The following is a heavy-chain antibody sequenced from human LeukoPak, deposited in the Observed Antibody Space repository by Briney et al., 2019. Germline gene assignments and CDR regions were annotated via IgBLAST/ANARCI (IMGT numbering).Heavy chain of an antibody. J-gene: IGHJ1*01. Sequence: PXETXXXXXXVSGYSISSGYYWGWIRQPPGKGXEXIGSIYHSGSTYYNPSLKSRVTISVDTSKNQFSLKLSSVTAADTAVYYCASRTGYSSSPKHWGQGTLVTVSS. CDR2: IYHSGST. D-gene: IGHD6-13*01. V-gene: IGHV4-38-2*01. CDR1: GYSISSGYY. CDR3: ASRTGYSSSPKH.